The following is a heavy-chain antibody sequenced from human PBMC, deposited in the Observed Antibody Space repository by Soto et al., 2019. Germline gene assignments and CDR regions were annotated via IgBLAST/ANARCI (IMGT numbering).Heavy chain of an antibody. Sequence: EVQLVESGGGLIQPGGSLRLSCAASGFTVSSNYMSWVRQAPGKGLEWVSVIYSGGSTYYADSVKGRFTISRDNSKNTLYLQMNSLRAEDTAVYYCASHAIVAAGPFDYWGQGTLVTVSS. CDR1: GFTVSSNY. D-gene: IGHD6-13*01. CDR2: IYSGGST. J-gene: IGHJ4*02. CDR3: ASHAIVAAGPFDY. V-gene: IGHV3-53*01.